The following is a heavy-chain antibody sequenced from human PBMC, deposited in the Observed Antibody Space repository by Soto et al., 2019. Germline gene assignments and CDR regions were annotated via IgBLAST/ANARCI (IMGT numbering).Heavy chain of an antibody. Sequence: EVQLVESGGGLVQPGGSLRLSCAASGFTFSSYWMSWVRQAPVKGLEWVGNIQQDGSEKNYVDFMEGRFTISRDNAENSLYLQMNSLRAEDTAVYYCASIASAGRGWDVWGQGTTVVVSS. J-gene: IGHJ6*02. V-gene: IGHV3-7*01. D-gene: IGHD6-13*01. CDR2: IQQDGSEK. CDR1: GFTFSSYW. CDR3: ASIASAGRGWDV.